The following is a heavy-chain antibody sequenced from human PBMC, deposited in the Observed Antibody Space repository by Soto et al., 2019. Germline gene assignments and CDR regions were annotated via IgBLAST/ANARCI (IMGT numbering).Heavy chain of an antibody. CDR1: GFTFSSYA. Sequence: QVQLVESGGGVVQPGRSLRLSCAASGFTFSSYAMHWVRQAPGKGLEWVAVISYDGSNKYYADSVKGRFTISRDNSKNTLYLQMNSLRAEDTAVYYCARDPGSGWPRFDYWGQGTLVTVSS. CDR2: ISYDGSNK. D-gene: IGHD6-19*01. CDR3: ARDPGSGWPRFDY. V-gene: IGHV3-30-3*01. J-gene: IGHJ4*02.